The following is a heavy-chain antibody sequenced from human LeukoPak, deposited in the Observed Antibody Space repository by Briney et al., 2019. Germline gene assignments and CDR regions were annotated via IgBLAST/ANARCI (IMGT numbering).Heavy chain of an antibody. J-gene: IGHJ4*02. D-gene: IGHD3-3*01. CDR1: GGSISSSTW. Sequence: PSETLSLTCAVSGGSISSSTWWSWVRQPPGKGLEWIGEIYHSGSTNYNPSLKSRVTISVDTSKNQFSLKLSSVTAADTAVYYCARLPFGDYVDYWGQGTLVMVSS. CDR3: ARLPFGDYVDY. CDR2: IYHSGST. V-gene: IGHV4-4*02.